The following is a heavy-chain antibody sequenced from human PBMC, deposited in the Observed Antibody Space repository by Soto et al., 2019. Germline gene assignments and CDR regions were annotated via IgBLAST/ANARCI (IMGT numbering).Heavy chain of an antibody. J-gene: IGHJ6*02. CDR3: ARAPFRPSAMDV. CDR1: GDHFKKNV. Sequence: SVKVSFKTSGDHFKKNVFTLVRQAPGQGLEWMGGTIPALGKTHYIEKFQGRVTITVDDATRTVYMEVRDLTSEDTAIYYCARAPFRPSAMDVWGQGTTVTVSS. CDR2: TIPALGKT. D-gene: IGHD3-10*01. V-gene: IGHV1-69*10.